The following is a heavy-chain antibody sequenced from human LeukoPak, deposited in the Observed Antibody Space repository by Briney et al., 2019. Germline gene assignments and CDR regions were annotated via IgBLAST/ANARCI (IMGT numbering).Heavy chain of an antibody. CDR3: AREIGYCSGGSCYHSWFDP. V-gene: IGHV4-4*07. D-gene: IGHD2-15*01. Sequence: SETLSLTCTVSGGSLSSYYWSWIRQPAGKGLEWVGRIYTSGSTNYNPSLKSRVTMSVDNSKNQFSLKLSSVTAADTAVYYCAREIGYCSGGSCYHSWFDPWGQGTLVTVSS. J-gene: IGHJ5*02. CDR1: GGSLSSYY. CDR2: IYTSGST.